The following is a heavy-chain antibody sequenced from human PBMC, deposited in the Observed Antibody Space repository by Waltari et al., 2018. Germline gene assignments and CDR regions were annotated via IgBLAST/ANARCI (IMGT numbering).Heavy chain of an antibody. CDR3: AKGPAARTNWFDP. J-gene: IGHJ5*02. CDR2: ISGIGSKI. D-gene: IGHD2-2*01. Sequence: EVQLLESGGGLVQPGGSLRLSCAASGFIFSSYDMSWVRQAPGKGLEWVSGISGIGSKIHYADSVGGRFTISRDNSKKTVYLQMNSLRAEDTAVYYCAKGPAARTNWFDPWGQGTLVTDSS. CDR1: GFIFSSYD. V-gene: IGHV3-23*01.